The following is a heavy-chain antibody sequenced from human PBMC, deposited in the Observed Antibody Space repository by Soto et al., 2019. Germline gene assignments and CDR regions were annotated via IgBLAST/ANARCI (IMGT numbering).Heavy chain of an antibody. V-gene: IGHV1-69*01. Sequence: QVQVVQSGVEVSRPGSSVKVSCKASGDTFKNCVISWVRQATGQGLEWMGGIIPLFGTTDFAQRFQGRLTITTDESTTTAYMELSSLRSEDTATYYSAAELSFGKLSVVWGQGTTVIVSS. CDR1: GDTFKNCV. J-gene: IGHJ6*02. CDR3: AAELSFGKLSVV. CDR2: IIPLFGTT. D-gene: IGHD3-10*01.